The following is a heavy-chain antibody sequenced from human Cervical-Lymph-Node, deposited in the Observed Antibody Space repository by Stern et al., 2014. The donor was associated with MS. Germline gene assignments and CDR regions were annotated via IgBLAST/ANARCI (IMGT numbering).Heavy chain of an antibody. Sequence: QLQLQESGPGLVKPSENLSLTCTVSGGSISSYYWSWIRQPPGKGLEWIGYIYINGNTNYNPSLKNRVTLSVDASKDQFSLHVSSVTAADTAVYFCARHQATGYNYISYYYGLDVWGQGTTVTVSS. CDR2: IYINGNT. V-gene: IGHV4-59*08. CDR1: GGSISSYY. D-gene: IGHD5-24*01. J-gene: IGHJ6*02. CDR3: ARHQATGYNYISYYYGLDV.